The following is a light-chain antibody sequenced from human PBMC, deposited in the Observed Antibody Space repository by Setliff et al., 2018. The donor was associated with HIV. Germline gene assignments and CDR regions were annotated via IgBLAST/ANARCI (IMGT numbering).Light chain of an antibody. CDR3: CSYAGSSTFA. V-gene: IGLV2-23*02. J-gene: IGLJ1*01. CDR2: EVT. Sequence: SVLTQFASVSGSPGQSITTSCTGTSSDVGSYNLVSWYQQHPGKAPKLMIYEVTKRPSGISHRFSGSKSGNTASLTISGLQAEDEAEYYCCSYAGSSTFAFGSGTKVTVL. CDR1: SSDVGSYNL.